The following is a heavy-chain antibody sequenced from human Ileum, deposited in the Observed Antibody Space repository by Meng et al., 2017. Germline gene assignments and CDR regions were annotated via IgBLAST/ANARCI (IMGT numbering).Heavy chain of an antibody. J-gene: IGHJ4*02. CDR1: GTG. CDR3: ATSNDRDVYYLGY. D-gene: IGHD3-22*01. CDR2: IFQSGRT. Sequence: QVQLQESGPRVGKPSVTLSLTVAVSGTGWSWVRQPPGKGLEWIGEIFQSGRTNYNPSLKSRVTISIDKSKSQISLQLSAVTAADTAVYSCATSNDRDVYYLGYWGQGTLVTVSS. V-gene: IGHV4-4*02.